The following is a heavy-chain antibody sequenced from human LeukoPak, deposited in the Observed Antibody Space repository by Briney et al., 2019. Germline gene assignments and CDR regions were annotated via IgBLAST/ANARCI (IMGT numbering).Heavy chain of an antibody. CDR2: IYHSGST. D-gene: IGHD3-10*01. Sequence: SQTLSLTCAVSGGSISSGGYSWSWIRQPPGKGLEWIGYIYHSGSTYYNPSLKSRVTISVDRSKNQFSLKLSSVTAADTAVYYCASGITMVRGVIINGLYFDHWGQGTLVTVSS. V-gene: IGHV4-30-2*01. CDR1: GGSISSGGYS. J-gene: IGHJ4*02. CDR3: ASGITMVRGVIINGLYFDH.